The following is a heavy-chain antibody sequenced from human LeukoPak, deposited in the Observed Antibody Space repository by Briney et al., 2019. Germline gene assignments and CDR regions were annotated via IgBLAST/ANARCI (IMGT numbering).Heavy chain of an antibody. J-gene: IGHJ3*02. CDR2: VYTSGSP. CDR3: AGLGGYCTNSVCYSTFDI. D-gene: IGHD2-8*01. CDR1: GGSINDYY. V-gene: IGHV4-4*07. Sequence: PSETLSLTCTVSGGSINDYYWSWIRQPAGKGLEWIGRVYTSGSPNYNPSLRSRVTMSVGTSKNQFSLKLTSVTAADTAVYYCAGLGGYCTNSVCYSTFDIWGQGTMVTVSS.